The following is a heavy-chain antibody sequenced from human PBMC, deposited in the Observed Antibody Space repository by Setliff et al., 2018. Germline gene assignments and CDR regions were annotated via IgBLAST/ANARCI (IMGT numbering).Heavy chain of an antibody. CDR2: IFPTDSDT. CDR3: ARVGIKGGYYFDY. Sequence: GESLKISCKGSGRSFTSFWIGWVRQMPGKGLEWMGIIFPTDSDTRYSPSFRGQVTISADKSISTAYLQWSSLKASDTAIYYCARVGIKGGYYFDYWGQGTPVTVSS. CDR1: GRSFTSFW. D-gene: IGHD7-27*01. V-gene: IGHV5-51*01. J-gene: IGHJ4*02.